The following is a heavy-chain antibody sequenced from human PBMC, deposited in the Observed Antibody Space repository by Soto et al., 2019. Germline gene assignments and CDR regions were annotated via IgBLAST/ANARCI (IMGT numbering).Heavy chain of an antibody. CDR2: IWYDGSNK. V-gene: IGHV3-33*01. Sequence: HPGGSLRLSCAASGFTFSSYGMHWVRQAPGKGLEWVVVIWYDGSNKYYADSVKGRFTVSRDNSKNTLYLQMNSLRAEDTAVYYCARDTIFGVVRTPTNSEILSPYYYYYYMDVWGKGTTVTVSS. D-gene: IGHD3-3*01. J-gene: IGHJ6*03. CDR3: ARDTIFGVVRTPTNSEILSPYYYYYYMDV. CDR1: GFTFSSYG.